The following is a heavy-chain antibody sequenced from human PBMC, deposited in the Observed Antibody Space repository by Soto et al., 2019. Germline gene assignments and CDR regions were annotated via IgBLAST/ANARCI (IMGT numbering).Heavy chain of an antibody. CDR2: VDPTDSYS. CDR3: ARASYYTPGNYFTYSTYAMDV. CDR1: GYSFTNYW. D-gene: IGHD3-10*01. Sequence: GESLQISCKGSGYSFTNYWITWVRQMPGKGLEWLGRVDPTDSYSNYSPSFQGHVTISADKSISTAYLQWSSLKASDTAMYYCARASYYTPGNYFTYSTYAMDVWCKGTRVTVSS. V-gene: IGHV5-10-1*01. J-gene: IGHJ6*04.